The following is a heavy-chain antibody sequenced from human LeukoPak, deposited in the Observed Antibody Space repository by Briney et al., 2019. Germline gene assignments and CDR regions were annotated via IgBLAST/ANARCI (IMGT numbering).Heavy chain of an antibody. D-gene: IGHD3-16*01. CDR2: LYPNTGDT. Sequence: GASVKVSCKTSGYTFTAYYMHWVRQAPGQGLEWMGWLYPNTGDTKYAEKFQDRVTMTRDTSTSTAYMELSRLTTDDTAVYYCASVTYSDTSSDFDYWGQGALVTVSS. V-gene: IGHV1-2*02. J-gene: IGHJ4*02. CDR3: ASVTYSDTSSDFDY. CDR1: GYTFTAYY.